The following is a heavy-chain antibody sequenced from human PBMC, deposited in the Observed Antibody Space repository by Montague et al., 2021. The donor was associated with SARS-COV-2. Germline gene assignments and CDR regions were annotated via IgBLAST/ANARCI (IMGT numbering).Heavy chain of an antibody. J-gene: IGHJ4*02. D-gene: IGHD1-14*01. CDR2: INNSGST. CDR1: GGSFSGNN. V-gene: IGHV4-34*01. CDR3: ASQPYGTHLPPPEY. Sequence: SETLSLTCAVYGGSFSGNNWCWICKRPAKGLEWIGEINNSGSTNYTPSXXSRAAIPADTSKNQHYLNLSTVTAATTAVNYCASQPYGTHLPPPEYWGQGTLVTVSP.